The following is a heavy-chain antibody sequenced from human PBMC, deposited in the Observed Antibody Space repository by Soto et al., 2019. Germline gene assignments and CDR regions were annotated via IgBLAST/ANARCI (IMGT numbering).Heavy chain of an antibody. CDR2: IKPSGGST. CDR3: ARWNSGALSYFDL. V-gene: IGHV1-46*01. J-gene: IGHJ2*01. Sequence: QVQLVQSGAEVKKPGASVKVSCKASGYTFTSYYMHWVRQAPGQGLEWMGIIKPSGGSTSYAQKFQGRVTMTRDTSTSTVYMELSSLRSEDTAVYYCARWNSGALSYFDLWGRGTLVTVSS. D-gene: IGHD1-26*01. CDR1: GYTFTSYY.